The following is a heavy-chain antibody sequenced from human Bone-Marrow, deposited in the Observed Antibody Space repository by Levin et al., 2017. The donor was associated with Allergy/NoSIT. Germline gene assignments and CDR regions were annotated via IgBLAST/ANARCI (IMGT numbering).Heavy chain of an antibody. J-gene: IGHJ4*02. CDR2: IHPSGNS. CDR3: ARGAQYTWDY. Sequence: SQTLSLTCAVSGDSISNDYWWSWVRQSPGKGLEWIGEIHPSGNSNYRPSLKSRVTMSVDKSKNQISLDLNSVTAADTAIYYCARGAQYTWDYWGQGTLAIVSS. V-gene: IGHV4-4*02. D-gene: IGHD1-26*01. CDR1: GDSISNDYW.